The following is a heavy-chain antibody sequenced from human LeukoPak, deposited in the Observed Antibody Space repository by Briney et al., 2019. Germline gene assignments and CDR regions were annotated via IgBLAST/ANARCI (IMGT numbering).Heavy chain of an antibody. Sequence: ASVKVSCKASGYTFTSYGISWVRQAPGQGLEWMGWISAYNGNTNYAQKLQGRVTMTTDTSTSTAYMELRSPRSDDTAVYYCARDLTVLVRGVMAWFDPWGQGTLVTVSS. V-gene: IGHV1-18*01. CDR2: ISAYNGNT. CDR1: GYTFTSYG. CDR3: ARDLTVLVRGVMAWFDP. J-gene: IGHJ5*02. D-gene: IGHD3-10*01.